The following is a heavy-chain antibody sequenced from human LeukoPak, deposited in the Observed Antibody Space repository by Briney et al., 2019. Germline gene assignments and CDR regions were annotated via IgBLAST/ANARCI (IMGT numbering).Heavy chain of an antibody. CDR1: GGSISSGAFY. D-gene: IGHD3-16*01. CDR2: IYYTEIT. Sequence: SETLSLTCTVSGGSISSGAFYNNWIRQRPGKGLEWIGYIYYTEITSYNPSLKSRATMSVDTFMNQVSLKLSSLTAADTAVYYCAASSGVTLGRFWGQGTLVTVSS. J-gene: IGHJ4*02. V-gene: IGHV4-31*03. CDR3: AASSGVTLGRF.